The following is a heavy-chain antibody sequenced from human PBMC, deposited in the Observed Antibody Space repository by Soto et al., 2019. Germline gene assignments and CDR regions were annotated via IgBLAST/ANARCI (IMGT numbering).Heavy chain of an antibody. CDR1: GGSISSGGYY. J-gene: IGHJ4*02. CDR3: ARALGGGNSGCFDY. D-gene: IGHD1-26*01. V-gene: IGHV4-31*03. Sequence: PSETLSLTCTVSGGSISSGGYYWSWIRQHPGKGLEWIAYMYHSGSTFYNPSLKSRVNISADTSKNQLFLKLSSVTAAATAVYYCARALGGGNSGCFDYWGQGTLVTVSS. CDR2: MYHSGST.